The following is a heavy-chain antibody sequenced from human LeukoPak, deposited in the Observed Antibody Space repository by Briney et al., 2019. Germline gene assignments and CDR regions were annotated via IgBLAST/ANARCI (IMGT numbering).Heavy chain of an antibody. Sequence: GGPLRLSCAASGFTVSSNYMSWVRQAPGKGLEWVSVIYSGGSTYYADSVKGRFTISGHNSKNTLYLQMNSLRAEDTAVYYCAREKPYYYGMDVWGQGTTVTVSS. CDR2: IYSGGST. J-gene: IGHJ6*02. V-gene: IGHV3-53*04. CDR3: AREKPYYYGMDV. CDR1: GFTVSSNY.